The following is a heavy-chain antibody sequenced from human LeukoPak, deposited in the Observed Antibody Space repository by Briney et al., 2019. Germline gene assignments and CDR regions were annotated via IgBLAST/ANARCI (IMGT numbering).Heavy chain of an antibody. CDR3: ARARVEPGIAVDGPYFQH. CDR1: GGSISSYY. D-gene: IGHD6-19*01. CDR2: IYYSGST. J-gene: IGHJ1*01. Sequence: SETLSLTCTVSGGSISSYYWSWIRQPPGKGLEWIGYIYYSGSTNYNPSLKSRVTISVDRSKNQFSLKLSSVTAADTAVYYCARARVEPGIAVDGPYFQHWGQGTLVTVSS. V-gene: IGHV4-59*12.